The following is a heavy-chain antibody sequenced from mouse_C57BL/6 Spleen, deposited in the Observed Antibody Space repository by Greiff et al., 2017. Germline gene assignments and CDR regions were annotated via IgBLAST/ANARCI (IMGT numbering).Heavy chain of an antibody. J-gene: IGHJ1*03. Sequence: QVQLQQPGAELVKPGASVKLSCKASGYTFTSYWMHWVKQRPGQGLEWIGMIHPNSGSTNYNEKFKSKATLTVDKSSSTAYMQLSSLTSEDSAVYYCAGWSTTVVVTDFDVWGTGTTVTVSS. D-gene: IGHD1-1*01. CDR3: AGWSTTVVVTDFDV. CDR2: IHPNSGST. V-gene: IGHV1-64*01. CDR1: GYTFTSYW.